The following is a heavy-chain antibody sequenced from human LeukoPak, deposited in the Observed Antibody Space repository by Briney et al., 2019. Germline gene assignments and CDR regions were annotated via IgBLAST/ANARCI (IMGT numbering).Heavy chain of an antibody. D-gene: IGHD6-13*01. V-gene: IGHV3-66*02. CDR1: GFTVSSNY. CDR2: IYSGGST. Sequence: GGSLRLSCAASGFTVSSNYMSWVRQAPGKGLEWVSVIYSGGSTYYADSVKGRFTISRDNSKNTLYLQMNSLRAEDTAVYYCARDKMYSSSWYYYYYYYMDVWGEGTTVTVSS. J-gene: IGHJ6*03. CDR3: ARDKMYSSSWYYYYYYYMDV.